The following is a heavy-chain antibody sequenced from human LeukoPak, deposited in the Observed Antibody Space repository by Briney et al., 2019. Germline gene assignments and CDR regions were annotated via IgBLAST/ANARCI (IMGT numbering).Heavy chain of an antibody. CDR3: AKDRSYCSGGSCYSWFDP. Sequence: PGGSLRLSCAASGFTFSSYAMSWVRQAQGKGLEWVSAISGSGGSTYYADSVKGRFTISRDNSKNTLYLQMNSLRAEDTAVYYCAKDRSYCSGGSCYSWFDPWGQGTLVTVSS. V-gene: IGHV3-23*01. CDR2: ISGSGGST. J-gene: IGHJ5*02. CDR1: GFTFSSYA. D-gene: IGHD2-15*01.